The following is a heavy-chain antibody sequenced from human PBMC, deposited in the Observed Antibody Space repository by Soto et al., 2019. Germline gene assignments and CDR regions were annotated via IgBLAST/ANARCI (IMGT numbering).Heavy chain of an antibody. CDR1: GFTFSDYT. J-gene: IGHJ4*02. CDR2: ISSDGSNK. D-gene: IGHD3-3*01. Sequence: GGSPRLFCAASGFTFSDYTINWVRHAPGKGLEWVALISSDGSNKYYADSVKGRFTISRDTSRNTLYLQMNSLRAEDTAVYYCARDRKTYYDFWSGYLTGYWGQGTLVTVSS. V-gene: IGHV3-30-3*01. CDR3: ARDRKTYYDFWSGYLTGY.